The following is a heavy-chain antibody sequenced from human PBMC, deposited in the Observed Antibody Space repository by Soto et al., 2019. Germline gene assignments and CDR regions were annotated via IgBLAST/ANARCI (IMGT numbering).Heavy chain of an antibody. CDR3: ARLSQRGYSGYENYNWFDP. CDR2: IHPSGVI. J-gene: IGHJ5*02. V-gene: IGHV4-34*01. CDR1: GGSLSDHY. Sequence: SETLSLTCAVYGGSLSDHYCSWIRQPPGKGLEWIGEIHPSGVINYNPFLISRVTISVDTSKNQFSLKLSSVTAADTAVYYCARLSQRGYSGYENYNWFDPWGQGTLVTVSS. D-gene: IGHD5-12*01.